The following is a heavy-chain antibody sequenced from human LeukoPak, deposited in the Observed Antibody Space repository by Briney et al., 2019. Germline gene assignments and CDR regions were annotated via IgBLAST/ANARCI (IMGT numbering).Heavy chain of an antibody. D-gene: IGHD3-10*01. J-gene: IGHJ5*02. CDR1: GGPFSGYY. CDR2: INHSGST. CDR3: ARAYTALNHGSGSYYTNWFEP. Sequence: PSETLSLTCAVYGGPFSGYYWSWIRQPPGKGLEWIGEINHSGSTNYNPSLKSRVTISVDTSKNQFPLQLSSVTATDTAVYYCARAYTALNHGSGSYYTNWFEPWGQGTLVTVSS. V-gene: IGHV4-34*01.